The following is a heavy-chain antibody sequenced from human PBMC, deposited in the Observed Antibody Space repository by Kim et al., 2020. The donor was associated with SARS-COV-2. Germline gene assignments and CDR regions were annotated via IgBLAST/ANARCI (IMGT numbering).Heavy chain of an antibody. D-gene: IGHD6-6*01. J-gene: IGHJ4*02. Sequence: GTANYAQKFQGRVTITADESTSTAYMELSSLRSEDTAVYYCARSRPEGDYWGQGTLVTVSS. CDR3: ARSRPEGDY. V-gene: IGHV1-69*01. CDR2: GTA.